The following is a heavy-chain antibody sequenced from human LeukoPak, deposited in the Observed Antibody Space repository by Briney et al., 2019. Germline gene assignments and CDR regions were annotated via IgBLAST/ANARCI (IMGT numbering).Heavy chain of an antibody. CDR3: ARDDYGPATY. Sequence: PGGSPRLSCAASGFTFSNHWMSWVRQAPGKGLEWVANMNLDGSEKYYVDSVKGRFTISRDNAKNSLYLQMNSLTAEDTAVYYCARDDYGPATYGGQGTLVTVSS. V-gene: IGHV3-7*01. CDR1: GFTFSNHW. CDR2: MNLDGSEK. J-gene: IGHJ4*02. D-gene: IGHD4-17*01.